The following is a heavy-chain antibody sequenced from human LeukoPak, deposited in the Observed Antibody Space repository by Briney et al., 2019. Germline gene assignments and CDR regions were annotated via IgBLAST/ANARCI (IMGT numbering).Heavy chain of an antibody. CDR3: ASAPILRGEGGEHYNYGMDV. CDR1: GFTFSTYEM. D-gene: IGHD2-2*02. V-gene: IGHV4-4*02. Sequence: NTGGSLRLSCAASGFTFSTYEMNWVRQPPGKGLEWIGEIYHSGSTNYNPSLKSRVTISVDEFKNQFSLNLTSVTAADTAVYHCASAPILRGEGGEHYNYGMDVWGQGTTVTVSS. J-gene: IGHJ6*02. CDR2: IYHSGST.